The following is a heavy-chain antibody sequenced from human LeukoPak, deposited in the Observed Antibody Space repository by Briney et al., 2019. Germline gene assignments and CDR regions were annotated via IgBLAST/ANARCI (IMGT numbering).Heavy chain of an antibody. CDR3: ARKLPSHYYYYGMDV. Sequence: ASVKVSCKASGYTFTGYYMDWVRQAPGQGLEWVGWINPNSGGTNYAQKFQGRVTMTRDTSISTAYMELSRLRSDDTAVYYCARKLPSHYYYYGMDVWGQGTTVTVSS. CDR2: INPNSGGT. D-gene: IGHD3-10*01. CDR1: GYTFTGYY. V-gene: IGHV1-2*02. J-gene: IGHJ6*02.